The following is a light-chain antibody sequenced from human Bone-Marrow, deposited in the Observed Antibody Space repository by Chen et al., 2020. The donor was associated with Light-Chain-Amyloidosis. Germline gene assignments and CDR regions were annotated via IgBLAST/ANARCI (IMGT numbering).Light chain of an antibody. CDR3: QQDNDWPPET. CDR2: GAS. V-gene: IGKV3-15*01. J-gene: IGKJ1*01. Sequence: EIVMTQSPATLSVSPGERATLSCRASQSVSNNLAWYQLKPGQAPRLLIYGASTRATGIPARFSATGSGTDFTLTISSLQAEDFAVYYCQQDNDWPPETFGQGTKVEIQ. CDR1: QSVSNN.